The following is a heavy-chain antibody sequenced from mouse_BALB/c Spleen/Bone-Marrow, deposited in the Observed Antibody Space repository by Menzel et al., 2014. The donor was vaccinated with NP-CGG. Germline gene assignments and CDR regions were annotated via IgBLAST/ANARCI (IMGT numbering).Heavy chain of an antibody. J-gene: IGHJ1*01. CDR2: INTDSSTI. V-gene: IGHV4-1*02. Sequence: DVMLVESGGGLVQPGGSLKLSCAASGFDFSRYWMSWVRQAPGKGLEWIGEINTDSSTINYTPSLKDKFIISRDNAKNTLYLQMSKVRSEDTALYYCVFLGYYGYFYVWGAGTTVTVSS. D-gene: IGHD2-2*01. CDR3: VFLGYYGYFYV. CDR1: GFDFSRYW.